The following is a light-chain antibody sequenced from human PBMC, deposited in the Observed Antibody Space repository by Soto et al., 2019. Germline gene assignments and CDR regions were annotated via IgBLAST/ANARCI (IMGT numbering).Light chain of an antibody. J-gene: IGKJ1*01. Sequence: ETVMTQSPATLSVSPGERATLSCRASQSVSSSYLAWYQQKPGRAPRLLIYTASSRATGVPDRFSGSGSGTDFTLTISRLEPEDFAVYYCQQYGSSPWTFGQGTKVDIK. CDR1: QSVSSSY. CDR3: QQYGSSPWT. CDR2: TAS. V-gene: IGKV3-20*01.